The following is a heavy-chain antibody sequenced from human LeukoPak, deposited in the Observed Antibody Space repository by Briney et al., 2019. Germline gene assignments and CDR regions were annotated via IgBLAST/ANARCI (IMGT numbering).Heavy chain of an antibody. J-gene: IGHJ4*02. D-gene: IGHD3-9*01. Sequence: PGGSLRLSCAASGFTFSSYSMNWVRQAPGKGLEWVSSISSGSSYIYYADSVKGRFTISRDNAKNSLYLQMNSLRAEDTAVYYCARHSDYDILTGPNDYWGQGTLVTVSS. V-gene: IGHV3-21*01. CDR2: ISSGSSYI. CDR3: ARHSDYDILTGPNDY. CDR1: GFTFSSYS.